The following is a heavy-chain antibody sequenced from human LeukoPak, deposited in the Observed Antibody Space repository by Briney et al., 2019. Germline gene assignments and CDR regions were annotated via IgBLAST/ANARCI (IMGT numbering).Heavy chain of an antibody. CDR1: GFTFSSYE. CDR2: IHTGSSPT. V-gene: IGHV3-48*03. J-gene: IGHJ6*03. Sequence: PGGSLRLSCEGSGFTFSSYEMNWVRQAPGKGLEWVSSIHTGSSPTSYAASVKGRFTISRDNAKNSLYLQMNSLRAEDTAVYYCARVRSYFYYYFMDVWGKGTMVTVSS. CDR3: ARVRSYFYYYFMDV. D-gene: IGHD3-10*01.